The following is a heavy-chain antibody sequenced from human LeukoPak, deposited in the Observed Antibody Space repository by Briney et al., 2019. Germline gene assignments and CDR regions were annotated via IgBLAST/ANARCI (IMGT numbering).Heavy chain of an antibody. CDR3: AKPPLEFYYDILTGPHFDY. CDR1: GFTFSSYA. D-gene: IGHD3-9*01. CDR2: ISGSGGST. J-gene: IGHJ4*02. Sequence: PGGSLRLSCAASGFTFSSYAMSWVRQAPGKGLEWVSAISGSGGSTYYADSVKGRFTISRDNSKNTLYLQMNSLRAEDTAVYYCAKPPLEFYYDILTGPHFDYWGQGTLVTVSS. V-gene: IGHV3-23*01.